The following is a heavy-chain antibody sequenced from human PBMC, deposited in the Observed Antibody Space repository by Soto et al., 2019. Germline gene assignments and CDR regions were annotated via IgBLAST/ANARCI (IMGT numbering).Heavy chain of an antibody. CDR3: ATNHDDISGRTPLLFDS. CDR2: IHYSGNT. D-gene: IGHD3-22*01. CDR1: GDSIGTGGYY. J-gene: IGHJ4*02. V-gene: IGHV4-31*03. Sequence: QVQLQESGPGLVKPSQTLSLTCTVSGDSIGTGGYYWDWIRQHPGKGPEWIGYIHYSGNTYYNPSLKSRLTRSLDTSKNQLSLHLSSVTAADTAVYYCATNHDDISGRTPLLFDSWGQGTLVTVSS.